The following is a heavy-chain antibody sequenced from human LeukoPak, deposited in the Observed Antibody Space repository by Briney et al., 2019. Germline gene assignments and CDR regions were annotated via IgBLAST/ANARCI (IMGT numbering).Heavy chain of an antibody. CDR1: GGSISSYY. CDR3: ARPSEEYSYYYGMDV. Sequence: PSETLSLTCTVSGGSISSYYWSWIRQPPGKGLEWIGSIHYSGSTYYNPSLKSRVTISVDTSKNHFSLRLSSVIAADTAVYYCARPSEEYSYYYGMDVWGQGTTVTVSS. J-gene: IGHJ6*02. V-gene: IGHV4-59*05. CDR2: IHYSGST.